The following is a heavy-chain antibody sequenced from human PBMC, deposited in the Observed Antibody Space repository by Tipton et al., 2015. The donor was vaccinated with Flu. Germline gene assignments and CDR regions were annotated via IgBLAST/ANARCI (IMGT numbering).Heavy chain of an antibody. Sequence: TLSLTCTVSGGSISSSSYYRGWIRQPPGKGLEWIGSIYYSGSTYYNPSLKSRVTISVDTSKNQFSLKLSSVTAADTAVYYCARRGVRELPFDPWGQGTLVTVSS. CDR2: IYYSGST. V-gene: IGHV4-39*01. J-gene: IGHJ5*02. CDR1: GGSISSSSYY. D-gene: IGHD1-26*01. CDR3: ARRGVRELPFDP.